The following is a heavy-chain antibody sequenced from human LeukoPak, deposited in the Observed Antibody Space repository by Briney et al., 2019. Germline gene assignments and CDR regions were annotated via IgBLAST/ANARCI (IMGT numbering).Heavy chain of an antibody. J-gene: IGHJ6*03. CDR3: ALTAIYYYYMDV. Sequence: ASVKVSCKVSGYTLTELSMHWVRQAPGKGLEWMGGFDPEDGETIYAQKFQGRVTMTEDTSTSTVYMELSSLRSEDTAVYYCALTAIYYYYMDVWGRGTTVTVSS. CDR2: FDPEDGET. D-gene: IGHD2-21*02. V-gene: IGHV1-24*01. CDR1: GYTLTELS.